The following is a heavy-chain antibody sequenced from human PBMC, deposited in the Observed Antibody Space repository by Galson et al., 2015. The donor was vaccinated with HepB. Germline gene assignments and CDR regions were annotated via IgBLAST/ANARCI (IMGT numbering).Heavy chain of an antibody. D-gene: IGHD3-22*01. Sequence: ETLSLTCTVSNGSITSSNYYWGWIRQPPGKGLEWIGSIYYSGSTYYNPSLQSRVTMSVDTSKNQFSLELSSETAADTAVYYCARTGSSTYYYDYLDYWGQGTLVTVSS. CDR3: ARTGSSTYYYDYLDY. V-gene: IGHV4-39*07. CDR1: NGSITSSNYY. CDR2: IYYSGST. J-gene: IGHJ4*02.